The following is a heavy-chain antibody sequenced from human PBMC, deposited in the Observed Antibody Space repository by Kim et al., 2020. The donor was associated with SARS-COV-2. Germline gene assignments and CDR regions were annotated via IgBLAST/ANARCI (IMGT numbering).Heavy chain of an antibody. Sequence: TYYNPSLKSRVTISVDTAKSQFSLNLTSVTAADTAVYYCASGRTTSKFDYWGQGTLVTVSS. CDR3: ASGRTTSKFDY. V-gene: IGHV4-39*01. J-gene: IGHJ4*02. CDR2: T. D-gene: IGHD1-1*01.